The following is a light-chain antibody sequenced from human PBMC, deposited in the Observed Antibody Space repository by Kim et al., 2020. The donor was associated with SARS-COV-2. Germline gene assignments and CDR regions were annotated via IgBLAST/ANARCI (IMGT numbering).Light chain of an antibody. CDR2: QDS. J-gene: IGLJ1*01. V-gene: IGLV3-1*01. CDR3: QAWDSSTYV. CDR1: KLGDKY. Sequence: VSPGQTANITCSGDKLGDKYVCWYQQKPGQSPVVVIYQDSKRPSGIPERFSGSNSGNTATLTISGTQAMDEADYYCQAWDSSTYVFGTGTKVTVL.